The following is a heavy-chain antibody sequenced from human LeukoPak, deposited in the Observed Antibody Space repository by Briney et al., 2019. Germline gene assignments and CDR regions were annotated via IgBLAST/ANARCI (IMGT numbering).Heavy chain of an antibody. J-gene: IGHJ3*02. Sequence: GGSLRLSCAASGFIFRSYGMIWVRQAPGKGLEWVTFIRYDESRKDYADSVKGRFTISRDNSKNTVHLQMNSLRPEDTAVYYCAKARGASIPAAFDIWGQGTMVIVSS. D-gene: IGHD2-21*01. CDR2: IRYDESRK. V-gene: IGHV3-30*02. CDR3: AKARGASIPAAFDI. CDR1: GFIFRSYG.